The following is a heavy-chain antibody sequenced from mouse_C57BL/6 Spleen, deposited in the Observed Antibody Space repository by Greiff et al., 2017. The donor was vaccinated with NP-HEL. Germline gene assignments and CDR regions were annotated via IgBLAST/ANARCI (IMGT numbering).Heavy chain of an antibody. CDR1: GFNIKDYY. CDR3: TYYGSSSWFAY. Sequence: EVQLKESGAELVRPGASVKLSCTASGFNIKDYYMHWVKQRPEQGLEWIGRIDPEDGDTEYAPKFQGKATMTADTSSNTAYLQLSSLTSEDTAVYYCTYYGSSSWFAYWGQGTLVTVSA. J-gene: IGHJ3*01. V-gene: IGHV14-1*01. D-gene: IGHD1-1*01. CDR2: IDPEDGDT.